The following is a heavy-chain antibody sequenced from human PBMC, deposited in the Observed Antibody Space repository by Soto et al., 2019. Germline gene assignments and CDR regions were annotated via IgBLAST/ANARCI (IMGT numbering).Heavy chain of an antibody. CDR2: IYYSGST. Sequence: PSETLSLTCTVSGGSISSSSYYWGWIRQPPGKGLEWIGSIYYSGSTYYNPSLKSRVTISVDTSKNQFSLKLSSVTAADTAVYYCARELEYCISTSCYPWFDPWGQGTLVTVSS. J-gene: IGHJ5*02. CDR1: GGSISSSSYY. V-gene: IGHV4-39*07. CDR3: ARELEYCISTSCYPWFDP. D-gene: IGHD2-2*01.